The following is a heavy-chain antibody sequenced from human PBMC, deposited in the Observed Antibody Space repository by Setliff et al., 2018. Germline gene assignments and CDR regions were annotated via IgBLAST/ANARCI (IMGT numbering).Heavy chain of an antibody. CDR2: INPKTGGT. V-gene: IGHV1-2*02. Sequence: ASVKVSCKASGYTFVGYYLHWVRQAPGQGLEWMGWINPKTGGTNYAQKFQGRVTMTRDASINTAFMHLSSLKSDDMAVYYCASLDNSDWYHPLGFWGQGTLVTVSS. J-gene: IGHJ4*02. CDR1: GYTFVGYY. D-gene: IGHD6-19*01. CDR3: ASLDNSDWYHPLGF.